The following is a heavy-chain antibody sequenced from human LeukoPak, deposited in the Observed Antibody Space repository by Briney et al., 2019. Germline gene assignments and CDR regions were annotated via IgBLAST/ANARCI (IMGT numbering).Heavy chain of an antibody. Sequence: GGSRQISGQCPGSRFSTHWSGGGRQMPGKGLEGMGIIYPGDSDTRYGPSFQGQVTISADKSISTAYLQWSSLKASDTAMYYCARQAATAYDYFDYWGQGTPVTVSS. J-gene: IGHJ4*02. D-gene: IGHD2-21*02. V-gene: IGHV5-51*01. CDR2: IYPGDSDT. CDR1: GSRFSTHW. CDR3: ARQAATAYDYFDY.